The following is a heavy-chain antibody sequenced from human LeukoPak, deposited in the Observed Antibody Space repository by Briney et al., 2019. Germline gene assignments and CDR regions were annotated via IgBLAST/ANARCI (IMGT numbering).Heavy chain of an antibody. CDR2: INPNSGAT. Sequence: VASVKVSCKASGGTFSSYAISWVRQAPGQGLEWMGWINPNSGATTYAQKFQGRVTLTRDTSITTAYMELSRLRSDDTAVYYCARVPELPDYWGQGTLVTVSS. CDR1: GGTFSSYA. V-gene: IGHV1-2*02. J-gene: IGHJ4*02. CDR3: ARVPELPDY. D-gene: IGHD1-1*01.